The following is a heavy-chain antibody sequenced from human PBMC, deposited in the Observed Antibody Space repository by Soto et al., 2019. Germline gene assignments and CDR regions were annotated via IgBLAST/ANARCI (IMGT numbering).Heavy chain of an antibody. Sequence: QVQLVQSGAEVKKPGASVKVSCKASGYTFTSYGLSWVRQAPGHGLEWMGWISAYNGNTNYAQKLQGRVTMTTDTSTSRAYMELRRLRSDDTAVYYCARTGTTYSSGLRPLFDYWGQGTLVTVSS. CDR1: GYTFTSYG. CDR2: ISAYNGNT. D-gene: IGHD6-19*01. V-gene: IGHV1-18*01. J-gene: IGHJ4*02. CDR3: ARTGTTYSSGLRPLFDY.